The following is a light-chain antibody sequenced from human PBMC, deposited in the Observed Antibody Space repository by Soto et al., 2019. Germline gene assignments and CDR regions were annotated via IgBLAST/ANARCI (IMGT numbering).Light chain of an antibody. CDR3: QQSYSTPPRT. CDR1: QSISSS. V-gene: IGKV1-39*01. Sequence: DIQMTQSPSSLSASIGDRVTITCRASQSISSSLNWYQQNPGKAPKLMIYAASSLQSGVPSRFSGSGSGTDFTLTISSLQPEDFATYYCQQSYSTPPRTFGQGTKLEIK. CDR2: AAS. J-gene: IGKJ2*02.